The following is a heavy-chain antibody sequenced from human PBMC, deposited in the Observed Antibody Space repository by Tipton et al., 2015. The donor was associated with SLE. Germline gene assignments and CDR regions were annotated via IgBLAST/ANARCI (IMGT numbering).Heavy chain of an antibody. J-gene: IGHJ3*02. CDR1: GGSISGHY. CDR2: IYSSGSS. Sequence: GLVKPSETLSLTCTVSGGSISGHYWSWMRQSPKKGLEWIGDIYSSGSSHYNPSLKGRVVLSVDTSKNQFSLRLDFVTVADTAVYYCARVVYSSSDAFDIWGQGTLVTVSS. CDR3: ARVVYSSSDAFDI. V-gene: IGHV4-59*11. D-gene: IGHD6-13*01.